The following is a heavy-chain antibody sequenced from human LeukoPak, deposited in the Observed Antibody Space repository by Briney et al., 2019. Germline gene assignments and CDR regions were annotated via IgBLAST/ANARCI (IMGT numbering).Heavy chain of an antibody. D-gene: IGHD3-22*01. CDR3: ARDQDSSGYEYYFDY. J-gene: IGHJ4*02. CDR1: GGSISSGSYY. CDR2: IYTSGST. Sequence: PSQTLSLTCTVSGGSISSGSYYWSWIRQPAGKGLEWIGRIYTSGSTNYNPSLKSRVTISVDTSKNQFSLKLSSVTAADTAVYCCARDQDSSGYEYYFDYWGQGTLVTVSS. V-gene: IGHV4-61*02.